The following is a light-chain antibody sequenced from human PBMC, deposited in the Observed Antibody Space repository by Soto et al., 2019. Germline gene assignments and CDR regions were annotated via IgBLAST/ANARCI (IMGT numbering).Light chain of an antibody. CDR3: QQYTWT. J-gene: IGKJ1*01. CDR2: DAS. V-gene: IGKV1-5*01. CDR1: QSISSW. Sequence: DIQMTQSPSTLSASVRDRVTITCRASQSISSWLAWYQQKPGKAPKLLIYDASSLESGVPSRFSGSGSGTEFTLTISSLQPDDFATYYCQQYTWTFGQGTKVDIK.